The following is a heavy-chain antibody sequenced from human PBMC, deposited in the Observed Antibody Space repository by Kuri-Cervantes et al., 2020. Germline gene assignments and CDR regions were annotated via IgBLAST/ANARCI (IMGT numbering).Heavy chain of an antibody. CDR2: ISYDGSNK. J-gene: IGHJ3*02. D-gene: IGHD2-21*02. V-gene: IGHV3-30*14. Sequence: GESLKISCAASGFTFSSYAMHWVRQAPGKGLEWVAVISYDGSNKYYADSVKGRFTISRDNSKNTPYLQMNSLRAEDTAVYYCAREKAYCGGDCYSSGAFDIWGQGTMVTVSS. CDR3: AREKAYCGGDCYSSGAFDI. CDR1: GFTFSSYA.